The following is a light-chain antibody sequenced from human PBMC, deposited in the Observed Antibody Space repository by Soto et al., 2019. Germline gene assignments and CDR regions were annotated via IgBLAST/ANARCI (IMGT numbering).Light chain of an antibody. J-gene: IGLJ3*02. CDR3: CSYAGSRTGV. CDR1: NSDVGSYNL. V-gene: IGLV2-23*01. Sequence: QSVLTQPASVSGSPGQSITISCTGTNSDVGSYNLVSWYQQHPGKAPKLMIYESSKRPSGISNRFSGSKSDNTASLTISGLQAEDEADYYCCSYAGSRTGVFGGGTKLTVL. CDR2: ESS.